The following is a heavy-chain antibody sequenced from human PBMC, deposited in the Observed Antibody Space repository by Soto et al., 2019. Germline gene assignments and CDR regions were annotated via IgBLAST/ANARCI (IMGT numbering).Heavy chain of an antibody. J-gene: IGHJ4*02. Sequence: ASETMSLTCPVSGESITNSYHYWGWIRQPPGKGLEWIGSIYYSGSTYCNPSPKSRVIIFVDTSKNQFSLKLSSVTAADTAVYYCARQSPLNILTGYFLGWGQGTLVTVSS. CDR1: GESITNSYHY. CDR2: IYYSGST. CDR3: ARQSPLNILTGYFLG. D-gene: IGHD3-9*01. V-gene: IGHV4-39*01.